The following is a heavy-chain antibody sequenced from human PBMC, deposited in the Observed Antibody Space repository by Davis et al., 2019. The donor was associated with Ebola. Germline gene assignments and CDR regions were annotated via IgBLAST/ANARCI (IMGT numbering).Heavy chain of an antibody. D-gene: IGHD1-26*01. CDR1: VYTLTSYY. CDR3: ARDYSESYHRRWLDP. V-gene: IGHV1-46*01. CDR2: INPSGDST. Sequence: ASVPVSCLSSVYTLTSYYMHSVRQAPGQGLEWMGIINPSGDSTTYAQKFQGRVTMTRDTSTSTVYMELSSLRSEDTAVYYCARDYSESYHRRWLDPWGQGTLVTVSS. J-gene: IGHJ5*02.